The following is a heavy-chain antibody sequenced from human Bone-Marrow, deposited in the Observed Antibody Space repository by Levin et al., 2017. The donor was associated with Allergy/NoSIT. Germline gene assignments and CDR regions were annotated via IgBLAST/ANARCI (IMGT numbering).Heavy chain of an antibody. D-gene: IGHD1-20*01. J-gene: IGHJ4*02. CDR3: ARGISATTAGLVTLDY. CDR2: LHGGGST. V-gene: IGHV3-53*01. CDR1: GFTVSSKY. Sequence: GGSLRLSCTASGFTVSSKYLNWVRQAPGKGLEWISVLHGGGSTYYADSVKGRFTISRDNSKNTFYLQMNSLRVEDTAVYYCARGISATTAGLVTLDYWGQGTLVTVSS.